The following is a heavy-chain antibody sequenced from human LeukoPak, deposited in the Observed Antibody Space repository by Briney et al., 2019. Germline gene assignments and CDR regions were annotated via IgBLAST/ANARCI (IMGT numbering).Heavy chain of an antibody. V-gene: IGHV4-39*01. Sequence: SETLSRTRSVSSYSVSRSDSYWDCIRQPPGKGLEWSGSIFYTASTYYNPSLKSRATISTDMSTNQFFLKLHFVTAADTAVYVCARVKKVDTSIDYWGQGTLVTVS. CDR1: SYSVSRSDSY. CDR3: ARVKKVDTSIDY. J-gene: IGHJ4*02. D-gene: IGHD5-18*01. CDR2: IFYTAST.